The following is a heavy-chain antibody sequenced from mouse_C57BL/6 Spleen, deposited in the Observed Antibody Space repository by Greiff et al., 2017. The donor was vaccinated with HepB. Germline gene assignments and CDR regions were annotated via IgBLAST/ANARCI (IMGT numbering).Heavy chain of an antibody. CDR3: ARLDSKAFAY. V-gene: IGHV1-81*01. CDR1: GYTFTSYG. CDR2: IYPRSGNT. Sequence: VQLQQSGAELARPGASVKLSCKASGYTFTSYGISWVKQRTGQGLEWIGEIYPRSGNTYYNEKFKGKATLTADKSSSTAYMELRSLTSEDSAVYFCARLDSKAFAYWGQGTLVTVSA. D-gene: IGHD2-5*01. J-gene: IGHJ3*01.